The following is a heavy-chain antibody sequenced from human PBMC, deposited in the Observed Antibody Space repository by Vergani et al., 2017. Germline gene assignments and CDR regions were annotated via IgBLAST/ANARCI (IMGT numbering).Heavy chain of an antibody. V-gene: IGHV4-4*07. D-gene: IGHD3-10*01. Sequence: QVQLQESGPGLVKPSETLSPPCTVSGGPISSSYWGWIRQPAGKGLGGIGRFYTSGCTNYNPSLKSRVTMSVDPPKNQFSLKLSSVTAADTAVYYCAGDDRFENENWFDPWGQGTLVTVSS. CDR3: AGDDRFENENWFDP. CDR2: FYTSGCT. J-gene: IGHJ5*02. CDR1: GGPISSSY.